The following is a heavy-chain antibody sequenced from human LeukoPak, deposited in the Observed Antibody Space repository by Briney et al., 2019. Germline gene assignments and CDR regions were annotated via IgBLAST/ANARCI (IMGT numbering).Heavy chain of an antibody. CDR1: GYTFTSYY. Sequence: ASVQVSCKASGYTFTSYYMHWVRQAPGQGLEWMGIINPSGGSTNYAQNFQGRVTMTRDTSTSTVYLELSSLRSDDTAVYYCARHLTSGDYWGQGTLVTVSS. J-gene: IGHJ4*02. V-gene: IGHV1-46*01. D-gene: IGHD6-25*01. CDR2: INPSGGST. CDR3: ARHLTSGDY.